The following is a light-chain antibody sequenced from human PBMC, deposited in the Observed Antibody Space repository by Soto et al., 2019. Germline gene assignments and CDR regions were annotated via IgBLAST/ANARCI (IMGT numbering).Light chain of an antibody. CDR1: SSDVGGYDY. Sequence: QSALTQPASVSGSPGQSITISCIGTSSDVGGYDYVSWYQQNPDKAPKLIIYEVINRPSGVSSRFSGSKSGNTASLTISGLQAEDEADYYCSSYTSDSTHVVGSGTQLAVL. V-gene: IGLV2-14*01. CDR3: SSYTSDSTHV. J-gene: IGLJ7*01. CDR2: EVI.